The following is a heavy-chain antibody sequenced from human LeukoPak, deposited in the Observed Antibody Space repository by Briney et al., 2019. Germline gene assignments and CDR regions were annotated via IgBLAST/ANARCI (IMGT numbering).Heavy chain of an antibody. Sequence: PGGSLRLSCAASGFTFDDYAMYWVRQAPGKGLEWVSYISWNTNFVGYAGSVKGRFTMSRDNAKNSVYLQMNSLRVEDTALYYCAKGGPRRVDALDIWGQGTVVTVSS. CDR2: ISWNTNFV. CDR3: AKGGPRRVDALDI. V-gene: IGHV3-9*01. CDR1: GFTFDDYA. J-gene: IGHJ3*02.